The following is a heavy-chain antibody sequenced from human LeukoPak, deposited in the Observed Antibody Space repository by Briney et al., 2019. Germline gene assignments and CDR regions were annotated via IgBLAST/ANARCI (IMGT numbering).Heavy chain of an antibody. D-gene: IGHD3-3*01. J-gene: IGHJ6*02. CDR1: GFTFSSYE. CDR2: ISSSGSTI. Sequence: GSLRLSCAASGFTFSSYEMNWVRQAPGKGLEWVSYISSSGSTIYYADSVKGRLTISRDNAKNSLYLQVNSLRAEDTAVYYCARALLPVRFLGYYGMDVWGQGTTVTVSS. CDR3: ARALLPVRFLGYYGMDV. V-gene: IGHV3-48*03.